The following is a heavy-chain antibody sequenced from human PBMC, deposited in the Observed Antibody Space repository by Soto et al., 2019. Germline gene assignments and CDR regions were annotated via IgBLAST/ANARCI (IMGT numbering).Heavy chain of an antibody. CDR3: ARGPILPGATSWLDP. CDR2: IIPMTGTP. D-gene: IGHD2-2*01. Sequence: QVQLVQSGAEVKTPGSSVEDSCKASVGIFSSFSITWVRQVPGHGLEWMGGIIPMTGTPNYAEKFQGRLTLTADASTRTAYLVLSSLKSEDTAVYYCARGPILPGATSWLDPWGQGTVVIVSS. J-gene: IGHJ5*02. V-gene: IGHV1-69*01. CDR1: VGIFSSFS.